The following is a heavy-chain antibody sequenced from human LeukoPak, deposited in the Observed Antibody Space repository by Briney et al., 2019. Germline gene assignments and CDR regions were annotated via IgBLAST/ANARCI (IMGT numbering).Heavy chain of an antibody. CDR1: GFTFSSHS. Sequence: GSLRLPCAASGFTFSSHSMNLVRQAPGKGLEGVGYIFYSGSTNYNPPLKTRATISVDRSINQFSLTPSSVTAADTAVYFFAGSYYNGSGSTIAMTDYWGQGTLVTVSS. J-gene: IGHJ4*02. D-gene: IGHD3-10*01. CDR2: IFYSGST. CDR3: AGSYYNGSGSTIAMTDY. V-gene: IGHV4-59*08.